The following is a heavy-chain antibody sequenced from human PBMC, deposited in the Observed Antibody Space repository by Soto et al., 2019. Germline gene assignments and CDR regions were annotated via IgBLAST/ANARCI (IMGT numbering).Heavy chain of an antibody. V-gene: IGHV4-59*08. Sequence: QVQLQESGPGLVKPSETLSLTCTISGGPMNNYYCSWFRQPRGQGLEWIGYMGYNGFTRYNPSLRSRVAISLDTAKNQFSLNLSSVTAADTALYYCGRQGFGELHGLVDVWGQGITVTVSS. CDR2: MGYNGFT. D-gene: IGHD3-10*01. CDR3: GRQGFGELHGLVDV. J-gene: IGHJ6*02. CDR1: GGPMNNYY.